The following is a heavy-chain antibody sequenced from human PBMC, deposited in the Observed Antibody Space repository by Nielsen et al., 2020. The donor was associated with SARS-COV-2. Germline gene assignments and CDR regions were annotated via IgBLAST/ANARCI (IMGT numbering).Heavy chain of an antibody. CDR3: ARGGGSRGRFDS. V-gene: IGHV4-59*13. D-gene: IGHD6-13*01. Sequence: SETLSLTCSVSGASITSNWWSWIRQSPEKGLEWIGYIFKTVTNYNPSLKSRASISVDTSKTQFSLKLTSMTAADTAVYYCARGGGSRGRFDSWGQGTLVTVSS. J-gene: IGHJ4*02. CDR1: GASITSNW. CDR2: IFKTVT.